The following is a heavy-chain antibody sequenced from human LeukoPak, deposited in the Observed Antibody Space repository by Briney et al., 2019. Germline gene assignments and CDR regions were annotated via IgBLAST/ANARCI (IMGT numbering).Heavy chain of an antibody. V-gene: IGHV4-38-2*01. D-gene: IGHD6-13*01. CDR3: ARKGRSSSFDY. Sequence: SETLSLTCAVTGYSISSAYQYAWIRQPPREVLEWLGSIHYSGTTYYKASLKSRVTISVDTSQNQFSLKLTSVTAADTAVYYCARKGRSSSFDYWGQGTLITVSS. CDR2: IHYSGTT. CDR1: GYSISSAYQ. J-gene: IGHJ4*02.